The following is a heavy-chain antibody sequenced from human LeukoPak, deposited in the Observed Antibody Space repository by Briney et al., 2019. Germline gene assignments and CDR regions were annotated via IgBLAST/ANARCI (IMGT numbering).Heavy chain of an antibody. V-gene: IGHV3-30*18. Sequence: GGSLRLSCAASGFTFSSYGMHWVRQAPGKGLEWVAVISYDGSNKYYADSVKGRFTISRDNSKNTLYLQMNSLRAEDTAVYYCAKWDYGYLPWGQGTLVTVSS. CDR2: ISYDGSNK. D-gene: IGHD3-10*01. J-gene: IGHJ5*02. CDR3: AKWDYGYLP. CDR1: GFTFSSYG.